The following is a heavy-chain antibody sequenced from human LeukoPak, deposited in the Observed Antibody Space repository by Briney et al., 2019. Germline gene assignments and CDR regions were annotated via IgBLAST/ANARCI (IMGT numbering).Heavy chain of an antibody. CDR1: EFTFSAYA. CDR2: VRYGGNIK. Sequence: GGSLRLSCATSEFTFSAYAMHWIRQAPGRGLEWVAFVRYGGNIKYYADSVKGRFTISRDNSKNTLYLQMNSLRPEDTAVYYCAKDLGTEYNIFDYWGQGTLVTVSS. CDR3: AKDLGTEYNIFDY. D-gene: IGHD3-9*01. V-gene: IGHV3-30*02. J-gene: IGHJ4*02.